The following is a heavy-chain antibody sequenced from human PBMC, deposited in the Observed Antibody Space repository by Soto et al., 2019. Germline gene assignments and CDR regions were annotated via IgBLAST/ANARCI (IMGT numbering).Heavy chain of an antibody. V-gene: IGHV3-23*01. Sequence: EVQLLESGGGIVQPGGSLRVSCVASGFTVRNFVMSWVRQAPGKGLEWVSAIRGTGGETFYADSVKGRFTISRDNYKNTLYLQMNSLRDEDTALYFCAQDRGWGVVSPSHDYWGQGTLVTVSS. D-gene: IGHD2-21*01. CDR1: GFTVRNFV. CDR3: AQDRGWGVVSPSHDY. CDR2: IRGTGGET. J-gene: IGHJ4*02.